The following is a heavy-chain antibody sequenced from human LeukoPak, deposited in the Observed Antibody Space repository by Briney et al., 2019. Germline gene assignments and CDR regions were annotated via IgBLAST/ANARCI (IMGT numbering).Heavy chain of an antibody. CDR3: ARAEGRWLRRDNWFDP. D-gene: IGHD4-23*01. CDR2: ISGSSSYI. CDR1: GFTFNSYS. J-gene: IGHJ5*02. V-gene: IGHV3-21*01. Sequence: GGSLRLSCAASGFTFNSYSMNWVRQAPGKGLEWVSSISGSSSYIYYADSVKGRFTISSDNAKNSLYLQMNSLRAEDTAVYYCARAEGRWLRRDNWFDPWGQGTLVTVSS.